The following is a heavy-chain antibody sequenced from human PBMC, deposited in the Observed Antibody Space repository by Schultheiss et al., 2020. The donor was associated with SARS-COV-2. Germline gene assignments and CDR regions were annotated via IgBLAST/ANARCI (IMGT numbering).Heavy chain of an antibody. CDR2: IWYDGSNK. V-gene: IGHV3-33*01. J-gene: IGHJ6*02. CDR3: ARSYYDYVWGTQDYYYGMDV. D-gene: IGHD3-16*01. CDR1: GFTFSSYG. Sequence: GGSLRLSCAASGFTFSSYGMHWVRQAPGKGLEWVAVIWYDGSNKYYADSVKGRFTISRDNSKNTLYLQMNSLRAEDTAVYYCARSYYDYVWGTQDYYYGMDVWGQGTTVTVSS.